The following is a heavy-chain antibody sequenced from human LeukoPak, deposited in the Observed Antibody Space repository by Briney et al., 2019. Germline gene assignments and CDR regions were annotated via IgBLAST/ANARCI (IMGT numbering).Heavy chain of an antibody. CDR2: IHSSGST. J-gene: IGHJ6*03. V-gene: IGHV4-61*02. CDR3: ARGGGAYYMDV. D-gene: IGHD6-25*01. Sequence: SETLSLTCTVSGASISTGSSYWSWIRQPAGEGLEWIGRIHSSGSTNYNPSLNSRVTISVDTSKNQFSLKLTSVTAADTAIYFCARGGGAYYMDVWDKGTTVTVSS. CDR1: GASISTGSSY.